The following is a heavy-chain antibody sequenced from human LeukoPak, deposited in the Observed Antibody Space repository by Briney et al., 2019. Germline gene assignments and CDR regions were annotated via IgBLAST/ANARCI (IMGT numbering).Heavy chain of an antibody. CDR1: GFTFSDYA. J-gene: IGHJ6*02. CDR2: IDTTSAYI. D-gene: IGHD2-2*01. Sequence: GGSLRLSCAASGFTFSDYAINWVRKAPGEGLEWVSAIDTTSAYIYYADSVRGRFTISRDNAKSSVSLQMNSLRDDDTAVYYCARILRYQLVDYHALDVWGQGATVTVSS. CDR3: ARILRYQLVDYHALDV. V-gene: IGHV3-21*01.